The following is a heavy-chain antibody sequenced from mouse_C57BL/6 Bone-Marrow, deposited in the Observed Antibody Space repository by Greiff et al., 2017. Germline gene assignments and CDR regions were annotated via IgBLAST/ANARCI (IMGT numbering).Heavy chain of an antibody. CDR2: IDPANGNT. D-gene: IGHD1-1*01. V-gene: IGHV14-3*01. CDR3: ALLLRYPYWYFDV. J-gene: IGHJ1*03. Sequence: EVKLVESVAELVRPGASVKLSCTASGFNIKNTYMHWVKQRPEQGLEWIGRIDPANGNTKYAPKFQGKATITADTSSNTAYLQLSSLTSEDTAIYYCALLLRYPYWYFDVWCTGTTVTVSS. CDR1: GFNIKNTY.